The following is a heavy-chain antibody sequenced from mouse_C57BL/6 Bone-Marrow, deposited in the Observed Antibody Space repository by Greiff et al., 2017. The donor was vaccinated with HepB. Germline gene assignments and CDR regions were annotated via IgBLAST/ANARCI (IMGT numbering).Heavy chain of an antibody. D-gene: IGHD2-4*01. Sequence: SGAELVRPGASVKLSCTASGFNIKDDYMHWVKQRPEQGLEWIGWIDPENGDTEYASKFQGKATITADTSSNTAYLQLSSLTSEDTAVYYCTTYYYDYDAFAYWGQGTLVTVSA. CDR2: IDPENGDT. J-gene: IGHJ3*01. CDR3: TTYYYDYDAFAY. V-gene: IGHV14-4*01. CDR1: GFNIKDDY.